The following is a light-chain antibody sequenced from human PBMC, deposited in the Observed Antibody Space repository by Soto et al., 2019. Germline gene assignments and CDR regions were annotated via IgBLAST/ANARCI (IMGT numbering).Light chain of an antibody. CDR2: KAS. J-gene: IGKJ1*01. CDR3: QQYSSYSRT. CDR1: QSINSY. V-gene: IGKV1-5*03. Sequence: DIQMTQSPSTLSASVGDRVTITCRASQSINSYLAWYQQKPGKAPKLLIYKASSLESGVPSRFSGSGSGTEFSLTISSLQPDDFATYYCQQYSSYSRTFGQGTKVEIK.